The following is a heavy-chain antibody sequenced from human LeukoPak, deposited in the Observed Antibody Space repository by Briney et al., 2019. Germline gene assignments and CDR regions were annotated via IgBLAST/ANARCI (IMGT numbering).Heavy chain of an antibody. Sequence: PSETLSLTCTASGGSISSSGNYWGWIRQPPGKGLEWIGSIYNGGSSYYNPSLKSRVTISVDTSKNQFSLKLSSVTAADTAVYYCARVTMDCSGGSCYSLSFDYWGQGTLVTVSS. V-gene: IGHV4-39*07. J-gene: IGHJ4*02. CDR3: ARVTMDCSGGSCYSLSFDY. CDR2: IYNGGSS. CDR1: GGSISSSGNY. D-gene: IGHD2-15*01.